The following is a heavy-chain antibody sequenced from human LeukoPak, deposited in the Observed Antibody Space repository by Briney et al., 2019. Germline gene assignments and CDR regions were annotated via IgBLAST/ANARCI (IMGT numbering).Heavy chain of an antibody. Sequence: PSETLSLTCAASGFTFSSYAMSWVRQAPGKGLEWVSAISGSGGSTYYADSVKGRFTISRDNSKNTLYLQMNSLRAEDTAVYYCAKAGWIRYSSSWGFDAFDIWGQGTMVTVSS. D-gene: IGHD6-13*01. V-gene: IGHV3-23*01. CDR3: AKAGWIRYSSSWGFDAFDI. CDR1: GFTFSSYA. CDR2: ISGSGGST. J-gene: IGHJ3*02.